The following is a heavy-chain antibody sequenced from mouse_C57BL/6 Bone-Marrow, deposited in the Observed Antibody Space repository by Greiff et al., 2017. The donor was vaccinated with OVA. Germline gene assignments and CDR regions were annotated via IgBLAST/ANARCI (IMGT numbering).Heavy chain of an antibody. D-gene: IGHD3-1*01. CDR1: GFTFSSYA. Sequence: EVQLQESGGGLVKPGGSLKLSCAASGFTFSSYAMSWVRQTPEKRLEWVATISDGGSYTYYPDNVKGRFTISRDNAKNNLYLQMSHLKSEDTAMYYCAREHTKGYFDVWGTGTTVTVSS. CDR2: ISDGGSYT. CDR3: AREHTKGYFDV. V-gene: IGHV5-4*01. J-gene: IGHJ1*03.